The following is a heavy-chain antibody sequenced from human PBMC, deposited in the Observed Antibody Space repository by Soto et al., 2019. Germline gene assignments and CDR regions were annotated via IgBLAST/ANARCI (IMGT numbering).Heavy chain of an antibody. CDR1: GFTFSSYG. CDR3: ARDDDYYGSGSYIFDY. D-gene: IGHD3-10*01. Sequence: LRLSCAASGFTFSSYGMHWVRQAPGKGLEWVAVIWYDGSNKYYADSVKGRFTISRDNSKNTLYLQMNSLRAEDTAVYYCARDDDYYGSGSYIFDYWGQGTLVTVSS. CDR2: IWYDGSNK. V-gene: IGHV3-33*01. J-gene: IGHJ4*02.